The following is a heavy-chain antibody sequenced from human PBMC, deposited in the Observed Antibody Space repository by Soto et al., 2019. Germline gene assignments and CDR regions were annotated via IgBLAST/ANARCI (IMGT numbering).Heavy chain of an antibody. D-gene: IGHD3-3*01. Sequence: GGSLRLSCAASGVIFDDYAMHWVRQSPGKGLEWVSGITWNSAIIAYADSVKGRFTVSRDNAKKSLYLQMRSLRGDDTALYYCAKGAGGFLEWLPDHWGQGALVTVSS. J-gene: IGHJ4*02. CDR1: GVIFDDYA. CDR2: ITWNSAII. V-gene: IGHV3-9*01. CDR3: AKGAGGFLEWLPDH.